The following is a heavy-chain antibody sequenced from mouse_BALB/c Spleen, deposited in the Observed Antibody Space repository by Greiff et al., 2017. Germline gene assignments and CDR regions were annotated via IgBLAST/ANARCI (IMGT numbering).Heavy chain of an antibody. V-gene: IGHV3-2*02. Sequence: VQLKESGPGLVKPSQSLSLTCTVTGYSITSDYAWNWIRQFPGNKLEWMGYISYSGSTSYNPSLKSRISITRDTSKNQFFLQLNSVTTEDTSTYYCARRGGNYYGYAMDYWGQGTSVTVSS. J-gene: IGHJ4*01. CDR1: GYSITSDYA. CDR3: ARRGGNYYGYAMDY. D-gene: IGHD1-1*01. CDR2: ISYSGST.